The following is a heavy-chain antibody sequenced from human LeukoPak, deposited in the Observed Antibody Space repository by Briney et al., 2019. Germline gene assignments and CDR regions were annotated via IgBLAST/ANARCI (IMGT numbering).Heavy chain of an antibody. Sequence: PGRSLRLSCAASGFTFSSYAMHWVRQAPGKGLEWVAVISYDGSNKYYADSVKGRFTISRDNSKNTLYLQMNSLRAEDTAVYYCAKYGSGDLWLLCWYFDFWGRGTLVTVSS. CDR1: GFTFSSYA. D-gene: IGHD3-3*01. J-gene: IGHJ2*01. V-gene: IGHV3-30*04. CDR3: AKYGSGDLWLLCWYFDF. CDR2: ISYDGSNK.